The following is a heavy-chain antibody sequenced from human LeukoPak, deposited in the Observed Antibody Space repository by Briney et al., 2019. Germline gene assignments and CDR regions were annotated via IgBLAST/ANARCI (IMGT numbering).Heavy chain of an antibody. CDR2: ISSSGSIR. CDR1: GFTFSSYE. Sequence: PGGSLRLSCAAPGFTFSSYEMNWVRQAPGKGLEWVSYISSSGSIRYHADSVKGRFTISRDNAKNSLYPQMSSLRAEDTAVYYCASLPDTPMEDFDYWGQGTLVTVSS. J-gene: IGHJ4*02. CDR3: ASLPDTPMEDFDY. D-gene: IGHD5-18*01. V-gene: IGHV3-48*03.